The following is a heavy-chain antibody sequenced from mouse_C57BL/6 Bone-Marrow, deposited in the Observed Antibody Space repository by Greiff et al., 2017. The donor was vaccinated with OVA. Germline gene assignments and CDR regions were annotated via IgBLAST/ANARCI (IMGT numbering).Heavy chain of an antibody. J-gene: IGHJ1*03. V-gene: IGHV1-55*01. D-gene: IGHD1-1*01. Sequence: VQLQQSRAELVKPGASVKMSCKASGYTFTSYWITWVKQRPGQGLEWIGDIYPGSGSTNYNEKFKSKATLTVDTSSSTAYMQLSSLTSEDSAVYYCARTNYYGSSYDWYFDVWGTGTTVTVSS. CDR1: GYTFTSYW. CDR2: IYPGSGST. CDR3: ARTNYYGSSYDWYFDV.